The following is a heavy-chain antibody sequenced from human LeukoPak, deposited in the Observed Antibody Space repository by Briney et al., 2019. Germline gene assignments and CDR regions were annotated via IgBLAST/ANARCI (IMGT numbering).Heavy chain of an antibody. D-gene: IGHD5-18*01. CDR1: GFSFDDYA. V-gene: IGHV3-9*01. CDR3: AKASGYSFGHFDY. J-gene: IGHJ4*02. CDR2: IYWNSGSM. Sequence: GGSLRLSCAASGFSFDDYAMHWVWQAPGKGLEWVSSIYWNSGSMDYADSVKGRFTISRDNAKNSLYLQMNSLRPEDTAFYYCAKASGYSFGHFDYWGQGTLVTVSS.